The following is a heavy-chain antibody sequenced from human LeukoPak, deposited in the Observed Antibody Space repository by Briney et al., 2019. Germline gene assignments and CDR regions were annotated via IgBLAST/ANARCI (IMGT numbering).Heavy chain of an antibody. CDR3: ARDYGDYGYFQH. V-gene: IGHV4-59*01. D-gene: IGHD4-17*01. J-gene: IGHJ1*01. CDR1: GRSISSYY. Sequence: PSDPLSLTCTVCGRSISSYYWIWIPQPPGKGLEWIGYIYYSGSTNYNPSLKSRVTISVDTSKNQFSLKLSSVTAADTAVYYCARDYGDYGYFQHWGQGTLVTVSS. CDR2: IYYSGST.